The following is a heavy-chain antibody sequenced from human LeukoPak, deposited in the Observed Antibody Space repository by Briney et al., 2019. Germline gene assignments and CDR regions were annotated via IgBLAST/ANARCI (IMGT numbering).Heavy chain of an antibody. D-gene: IGHD2-2*01. Sequence: SETLSLTCAVYGGSFSGYYWSWIRQPPGKGLEWIGEINHSGSTNYNPSLKSRVTVSVVTSKNQFSLKLSSVTAADTAVYYCARVLERVGYCSSTSCSHWFDPWGQGTLVTVSS. CDR3: ARVLERVGYCSSTSCSHWFDP. V-gene: IGHV4-34*01. CDR2: INHSGST. J-gene: IGHJ5*02. CDR1: GGSFSGYY.